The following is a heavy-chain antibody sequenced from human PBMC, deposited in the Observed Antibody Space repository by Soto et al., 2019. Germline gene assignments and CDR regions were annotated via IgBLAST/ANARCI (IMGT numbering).Heavy chain of an antibody. CDR2: ISAYNGNT. D-gene: IGHD6-19*01. J-gene: IGHJ5*02. Sequence: ASVKVSCKASGYTFTSYGISWVRQAPGQGLEWMGWISAYNGNTNYAQKLQGRVTITTDTSTSTAYMELRSLRSDDTAVYYCARDGRIAVAEGWFDPWGQGTLVTVSS. CDR3: ARDGRIAVAEGWFDP. V-gene: IGHV1-18*04. CDR1: GYTFTSYG.